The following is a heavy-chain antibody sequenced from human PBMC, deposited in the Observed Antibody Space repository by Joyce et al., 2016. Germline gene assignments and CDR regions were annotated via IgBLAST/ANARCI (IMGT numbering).Heavy chain of an antibody. CDR1: GGTFSSFA. Sequence: QVQLVQSGAEVKKPGSSVKVSCKASGGTFSSFAISWVRQAPGQGLEWIGGIIPIFGTANYAQKFQGRVTITADESTSTADMELSSLRSEDTAVYYCARQSVVLSPESPFDYWGQGTLVTVSS. V-gene: IGHV1-69*01. D-gene: IGHD2-21*01. CDR2: IIPIFGTA. J-gene: IGHJ4*02. CDR3: ARQSVVLSPESPFDY.